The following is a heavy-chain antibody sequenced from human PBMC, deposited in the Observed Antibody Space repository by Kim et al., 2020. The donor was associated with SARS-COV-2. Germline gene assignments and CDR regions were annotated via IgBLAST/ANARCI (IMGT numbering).Heavy chain of an antibody. Sequence: GGSLRLSCAASGFTFSSYAMSWVRQAPGKGLEWVSAISGSGGSTYYADSVKGRFTISRDNSKNTLYLQMNSLRAEDTAVYYCAKDLSAGTTFTLDYWGQGTLVTVSS. D-gene: IGHD1-7*01. CDR2: ISGSGGST. V-gene: IGHV3-23*01. J-gene: IGHJ4*02. CDR3: AKDLSAGTTFTLDY. CDR1: GFTFSSYA.